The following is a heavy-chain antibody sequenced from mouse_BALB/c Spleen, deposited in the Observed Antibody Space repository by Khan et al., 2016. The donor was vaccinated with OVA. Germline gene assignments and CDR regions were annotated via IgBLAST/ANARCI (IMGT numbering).Heavy chain of an antibody. Sequence: IQLVQSGPDLVKPGASVKMSCKASGYTFTNYVMHWVKQKPGQGLEWIGYINPDNDGIRYNEKFKDKATLTSDKSSSPAYLEHSILTSEDSAVYYCAREASNWDFSCAYWGQGTLVTVSA. CDR1: GYTFTNYV. CDR2: INPDNDGI. J-gene: IGHJ3*01. CDR3: AREASNWDFSCAY. D-gene: IGHD4-1*01. V-gene: IGHV1S136*01.